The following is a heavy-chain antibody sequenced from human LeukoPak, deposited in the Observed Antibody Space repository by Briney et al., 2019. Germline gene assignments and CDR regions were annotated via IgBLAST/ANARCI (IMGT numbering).Heavy chain of an antibody. J-gene: IGHJ6*02. V-gene: IGHV4-34*01. D-gene: IGHD4-17*01. CDR3: ARRSTVTTHYYYYYGMDV. Sequence: SETLSLTCAVYGGSFSGYYWSWIRQPPGKGLGWIGEINHSGSTNYNPSLKSRVTISVDTSKNQFSLKLSSVTAADTAVYYCARRSTVTTHYYYYYGMDVWGQGTTVTVSS. CDR2: INHSGST. CDR1: GGSFSGYY.